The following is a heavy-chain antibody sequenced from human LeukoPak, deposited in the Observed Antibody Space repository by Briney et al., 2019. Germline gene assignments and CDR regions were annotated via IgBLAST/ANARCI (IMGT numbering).Heavy chain of an antibody. D-gene: IGHD1-26*01. CDR1: GFTFSSHG. Sequence: GGSLRLSCAASGFTFSSHGLHWVRQAPGRGLEWVAFIRYDGNNKYYADSVKGRFTISRDNSKNTLYLQMNSLRTEDTAVYYCAKGTVGAYEIDYWGQGTLVTVSS. CDR3: AKGTVGAYEIDY. CDR2: IRYDGNNK. J-gene: IGHJ4*02. V-gene: IGHV3-30*02.